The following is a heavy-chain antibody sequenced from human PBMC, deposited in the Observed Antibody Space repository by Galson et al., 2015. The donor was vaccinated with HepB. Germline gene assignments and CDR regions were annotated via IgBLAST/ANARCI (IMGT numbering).Heavy chain of an antibody. Sequence: ETLSLTCTVSGGSVSSGSYYWSWIRQPPGKGLEWIGYIYYSGSTNYNPSLKSRVTISVDTSKNQFSLKLSSVTAADTAVYYCARVPRYGGNSDGIDYWGQGTLVTVSS. D-gene: IGHD4-23*01. CDR3: ARVPRYGGNSDGIDY. CDR1: GGSVSSGSYY. J-gene: IGHJ4*02. CDR2: IYYSGST. V-gene: IGHV4-61*01.